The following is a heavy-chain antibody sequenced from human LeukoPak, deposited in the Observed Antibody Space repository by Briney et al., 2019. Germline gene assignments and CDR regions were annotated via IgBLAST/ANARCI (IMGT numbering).Heavy chain of an antibody. CDR2: MNPNSGNT. CDR3: ARGGLAVAGTLTYYYGMDV. V-gene: IGHV1-8*01. Sequence: ASVTVSCKASGYTFTSYDINWVRQATGQGLEWMGWMNPNSGNTGYAQKFQGRVTMTRNTSISTAYMELSSLRSEDTAVYYCARGGLAVAGTLTYYYGMDVWGQGTTVTVSS. D-gene: IGHD6-19*01. CDR1: GYTFTSYD. J-gene: IGHJ6*02.